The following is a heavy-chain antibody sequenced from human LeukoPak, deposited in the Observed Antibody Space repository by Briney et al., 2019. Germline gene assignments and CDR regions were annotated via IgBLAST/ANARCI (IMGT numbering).Heavy chain of an antibody. Sequence: PSGTLSLTCAVSGGSISSSDWWAWVRQPPGEGLEWIGEIYHSGSTYYNPSLKSRVTISVDRSKNQFSLKLSSVTAADTAVYYCAREGPGDYDSSGTMGWFDPWGQGTLVTVSS. J-gene: IGHJ5*02. CDR2: IYHSGST. V-gene: IGHV4-4*02. D-gene: IGHD3-22*01. CDR3: AREGPGDYDSSGTMGWFDP. CDR1: GGSISSSDW.